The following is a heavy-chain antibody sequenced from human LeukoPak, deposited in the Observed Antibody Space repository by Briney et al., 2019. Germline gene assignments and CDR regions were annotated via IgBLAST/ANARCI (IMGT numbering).Heavy chain of an antibody. J-gene: IGHJ6*03. CDR2: ISHIGNT. D-gene: IGHD1-1*01. CDR1: GGSVSISDSY. CDR3: TRGRGIQLPDHYYYYSMDV. Sequence: SETLSLTCSVSGGSVSISDSYWNWIRRPPGKGLEWIGYISHIGNTYFNPSLRSRVTISLDRSKNDFSLKLHSVTAADTAKYYCTRGRGIQLPDHYYYYSMDVWGTGSTVIVS. V-gene: IGHV4-30-2*01.